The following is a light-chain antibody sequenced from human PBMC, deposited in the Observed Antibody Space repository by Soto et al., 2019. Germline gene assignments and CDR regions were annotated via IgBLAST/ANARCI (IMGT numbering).Light chain of an antibody. CDR2: DVS. J-gene: IGLJ3*02. Sequence: QSALTKPASVSGSPGQSITISCTGTSRDVGSYNVVSWYQQHPGKAPKLMIYDVSKRPSGVSNRFSGSKSGNTASLTISGLQAEDEADYHCCSYAGNITWVFGGGTKLTVL. CDR3: CSYAGNITWV. V-gene: IGLV2-23*02. CDR1: SRDVGSYNV.